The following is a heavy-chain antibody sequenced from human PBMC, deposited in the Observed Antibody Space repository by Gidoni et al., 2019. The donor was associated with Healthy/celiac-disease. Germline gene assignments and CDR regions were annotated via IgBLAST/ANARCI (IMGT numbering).Heavy chain of an antibody. CDR2: IYYSGST. J-gene: IGHJ4*02. D-gene: IGHD1-20*01. CDR1: GGSLSSSSYY. Sequence: QLQLQESGPGLVKPSETLSLTCTVSGGSLSSSSYYWGWIRQPPGKGLEWIGSIYYSGSTYYNPSLKSRVTISVDTSKNQFSLKLSSVTAADTAVYYCARRRYNWNYIDYWGQGTLVTVSS. CDR3: ARRRYNWNYIDY. V-gene: IGHV4-39*01.